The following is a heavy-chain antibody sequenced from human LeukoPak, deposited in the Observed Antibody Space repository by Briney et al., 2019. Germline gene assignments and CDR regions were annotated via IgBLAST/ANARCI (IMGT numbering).Heavy chain of an antibody. D-gene: IGHD1-26*01. CDR1: GFTFSDHF. J-gene: IGHJ4*02. CDR2: TRNKANSYIT. CDR3: ASIRGTFGY. V-gene: IGHV3-72*01. Sequence: GGSPRLSCAASGFTFSDHFLDWVRQAPGKGLEWVGRTRNKANSYITEYAASVKGRFTISRDDSKNSLYLQMSSLKTDDTAMYYCASIRGTFGYWGQGTLVTVSS.